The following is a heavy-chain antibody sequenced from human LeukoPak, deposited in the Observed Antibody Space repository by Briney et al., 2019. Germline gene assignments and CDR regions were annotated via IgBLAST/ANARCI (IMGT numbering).Heavy chain of an antibody. V-gene: IGHV4-59*01. Sequence: SETLSLTCTVSGGSISSYYWSWIRQPPGKGLEWIGYIYYSGSTNYNPSLKSRVTISVDTSKNQFSLKLSSVTAADTAVYYCARVGLEQWLVLDYWGRGTLVTVSS. J-gene: IGHJ4*02. D-gene: IGHD6-19*01. CDR1: GGSISSYY. CDR2: IYYSGST. CDR3: ARVGLEQWLVLDY.